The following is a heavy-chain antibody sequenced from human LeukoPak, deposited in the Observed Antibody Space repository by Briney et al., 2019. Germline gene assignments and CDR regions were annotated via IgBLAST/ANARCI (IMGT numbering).Heavy chain of an antibody. J-gene: IGHJ5*02. V-gene: IGHV4-59*08. Sequence: PSETLSLTCTVSGGSTSSYYWSWIRQPPGKGLEWIGYIYYSGSTNYNPSLKSRVTISVDTSKNQFSLKLSSVTAADTAVYYCAGHPDSSGYYFWFDPWGQGTLVTVSS. CDR3: AGHPDSSGYYFWFDP. CDR1: GGSTSSYY. D-gene: IGHD3-22*01. CDR2: IYYSGST.